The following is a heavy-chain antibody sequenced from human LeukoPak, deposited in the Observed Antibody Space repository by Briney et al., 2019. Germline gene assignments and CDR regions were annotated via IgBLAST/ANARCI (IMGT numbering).Heavy chain of an antibody. CDR2: IKQDGSEK. V-gene: IGHV3-7*01. CDR3: VRDVRWNDDDWFDP. D-gene: IGHD1-1*01. CDR1: GFTFSTYW. Sequence: PGGSLRLSCAASGFTFSTYWMSWVHQAPGKGREWVANIKQDGSEKHYVDSVRGRFSISRDNAKNSLYLQMNSLRAEDTAVYYCVRDVRWNDDDWFDPWGQGTLVTVSS. J-gene: IGHJ5*02.